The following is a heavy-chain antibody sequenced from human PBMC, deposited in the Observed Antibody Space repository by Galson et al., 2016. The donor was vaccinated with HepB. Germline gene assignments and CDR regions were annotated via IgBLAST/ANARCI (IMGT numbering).Heavy chain of an antibody. J-gene: IGHJ6*02. CDR3: AKDRVFGVAPLGRFFYGMDV. Sequence: SLRLSCAASGFRFDEYAMHWVRQVPGKGLEWVAGISWNGGRDAYADSVKGRFTISRYNAKNSLYLQMTGLRAEDTALYYCAKDRVFGVAPLGRFFYGMDVWGQGTAVTVSS. CDR1: GFRFDEYA. D-gene: IGHD3-3*01. V-gene: IGHV3-9*01. CDR2: ISWNGGRD.